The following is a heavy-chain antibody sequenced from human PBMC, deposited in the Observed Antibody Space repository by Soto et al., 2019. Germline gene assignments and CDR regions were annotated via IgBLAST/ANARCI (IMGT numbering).Heavy chain of an antibody. D-gene: IGHD5-18*01. CDR3: ARGRRRYGEYYYYYYGMDV. J-gene: IGHJ6*02. CDR1: GGSISSGGYF. CDR2: IYYSGRT. Sequence: SETLSLTCTVSGGSISSGGYFWSWVRQHPGKGLEWIGNIYYSGRTYYNPSLKSRVTISVDTSKNQFSLKLSSVTAADTAVYYCARGRRRYGEYYYYYYGMDVWGQGTTVTVSS. V-gene: IGHV4-31*03.